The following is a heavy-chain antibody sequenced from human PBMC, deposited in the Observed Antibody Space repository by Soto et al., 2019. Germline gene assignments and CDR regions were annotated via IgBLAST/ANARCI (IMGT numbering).Heavy chain of an antibody. CDR3: ARPVTTYYNYGMDG. CDR1: GGSFSGYY. V-gene: IGHV4-34*01. Sequence: SETLSLTCAVYGGSFSGYYWTCIRHPPGKGLEWIGEINHSGSTNYNPSLKSRVTISVDTSKNQFSLKLTSVTAADTAVYYCARPVTTYYNYGMDGWGQGTTVTVSS. J-gene: IGHJ6*02. CDR2: INHSGST. D-gene: IGHD4-4*01.